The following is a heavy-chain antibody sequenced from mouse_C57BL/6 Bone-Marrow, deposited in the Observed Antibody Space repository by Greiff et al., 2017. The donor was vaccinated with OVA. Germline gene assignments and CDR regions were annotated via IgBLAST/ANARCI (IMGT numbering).Heavy chain of an antibody. CDR1: GYTFTSYW. Sequence: QVQLQQPGAELVKPGASVKLSCKASGYTFTSYWMHWVKQRPGQGLEWIGMIHPNSGSTNYNEKFKSKATLTVDKSSSPAYMQLSSLTSEDSAVYYCARPLLFYAMDYWGQGTSVTVSS. J-gene: IGHJ4*01. V-gene: IGHV1-64*01. CDR3: ARPLLFYAMDY. D-gene: IGHD2-1*01. CDR2: IHPNSGST.